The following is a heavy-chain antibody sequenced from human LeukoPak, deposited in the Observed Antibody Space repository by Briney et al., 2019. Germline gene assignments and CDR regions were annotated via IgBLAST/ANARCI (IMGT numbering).Heavy chain of an antibody. D-gene: IGHD4-17*01. CDR2: ISGSGGSI. Sequence: GGSLRLSCAASGFTFSNYAKSWVRQAPGKGLEWVSGISGSGGSIYYADSVKGRFTISRDNSKNTLYLQMNSLRAEDTAVYYCAKEADYGDWSDPWGQGTLVTVSS. CDR1: GFTFSNYA. V-gene: IGHV3-23*01. CDR3: AKEADYGDWSDP. J-gene: IGHJ5*02.